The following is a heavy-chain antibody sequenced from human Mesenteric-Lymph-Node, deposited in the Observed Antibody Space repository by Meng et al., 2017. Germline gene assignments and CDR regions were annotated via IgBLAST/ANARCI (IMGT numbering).Heavy chain of an antibody. CDR3: ARDSSSSGWYPGY. J-gene: IGHJ4*02. CDR2: ISYDGSNK. CDR1: GFTFSNFA. V-gene: IGHV3-30*01. D-gene: IGHD6-19*01. Sequence: GESLKISCAASGFTFSNFAMHWVRQAPGKGLEWVAVISYDGSNKYYADSVKGRFTISRDNSKNTLYLQMNSLRAEDTAVYYCARDSSSSGWYPGYWGQGTLVTVSS.